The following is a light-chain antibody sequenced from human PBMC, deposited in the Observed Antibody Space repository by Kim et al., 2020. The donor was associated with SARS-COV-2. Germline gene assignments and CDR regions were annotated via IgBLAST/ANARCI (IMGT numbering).Light chain of an antibody. V-gene: IGLV3-1*01. Sequence: VARGQTASNTCSGDKLGEKYAGWYQQKPGQSPVMVIYQDSKRPAGIPERFSGSNSGNTATLTISGTQAMDEADYYCQAWDSSTAVFGGGTQLTVL. CDR2: QDS. J-gene: IGLJ2*01. CDR1: KLGEKY. CDR3: QAWDSSTAV.